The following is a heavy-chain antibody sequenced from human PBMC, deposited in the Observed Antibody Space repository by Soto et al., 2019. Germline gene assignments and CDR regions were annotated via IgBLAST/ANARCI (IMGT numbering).Heavy chain of an antibody. CDR2: ISYDGSNK. CDR1: GFTFSSYA. D-gene: IGHD6-19*01. Sequence: QVPLVESGGGVVQPGRSLRLSCAASGFTFSSYAMHWVRQAPGKGLEWVAVISYDGSNKSYADSVKGRFTISRDNSKNPRNLQMNSLRAEDTAVYYCARTPSVADTDYWGQGTLVTVSS. V-gene: IGHV3-30-3*01. J-gene: IGHJ4*02. CDR3: ARTPSVADTDY.